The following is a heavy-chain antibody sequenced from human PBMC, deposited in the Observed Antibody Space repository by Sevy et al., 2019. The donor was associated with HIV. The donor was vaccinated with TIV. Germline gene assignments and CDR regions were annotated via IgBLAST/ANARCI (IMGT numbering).Heavy chain of an antibody. CDR2: INPSGGST. CDR1: GYTCTSYY. Sequence: ASVKVSCKASGYTCTSYYMHWVRQAPGQGLEWMGIINPSGGSTSYAQKFQGRVTMTRDTSTSTVYMELSSLRSEDTAVYYCARAITPVAPTSRYYFDYWGQGTLVTVSS. D-gene: IGHD1-20*01. CDR3: ARAITPVAPTSRYYFDY. J-gene: IGHJ4*02. V-gene: IGHV1-46*01.